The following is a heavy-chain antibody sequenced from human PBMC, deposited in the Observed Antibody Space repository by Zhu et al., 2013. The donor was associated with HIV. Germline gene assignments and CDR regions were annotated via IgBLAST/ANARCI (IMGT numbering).Heavy chain of an antibody. CDR3: ASGSGSPVGEGP. D-gene: IGHD3-10*01. Sequence: QVQLQESGPGLVKPSETLSLTCTVSGYSISGGYYWGWIRQPPGKGLEWIGSIYHSGSTYYNPSLKSRVTISVDTSKNQFSLKLSSVTAADTAVYYCASGSGSPVGEGPWGQGTLVTVSS. V-gene: IGHV4-38-2*02. J-gene: IGHJ5*02. CDR1: GYSISGGYY. CDR2: IYHSGST.